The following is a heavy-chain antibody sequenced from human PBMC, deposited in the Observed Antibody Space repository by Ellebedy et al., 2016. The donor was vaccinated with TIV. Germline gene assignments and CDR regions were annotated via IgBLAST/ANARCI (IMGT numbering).Heavy chain of an antibody. CDR2: INAGNGNT. V-gene: IGHV1-3*01. J-gene: IGHJ5*02. CDR1: GYTFTSYA. D-gene: IGHD2-15*01. Sequence: ASVKVSCKASGYTFTSYAMLWVRQAPGQRLEWMGWINAGNGNTKYSQKFQGRVTITRDTSASTAYMELSSLRSEDTAVYYCARAFLLVVAATDNWFDPWGQGTLVTVSS. CDR3: ARAFLLVVAATDNWFDP.